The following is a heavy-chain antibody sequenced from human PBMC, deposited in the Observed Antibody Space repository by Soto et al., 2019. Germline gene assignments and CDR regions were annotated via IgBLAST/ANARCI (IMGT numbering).Heavy chain of an antibody. V-gene: IGHV4-30-4*01. CDR2: IYYSGGT. J-gene: IGHJ6*02. Sequence: PSETLSLTCSVSGGSISGGQYYYYWVRQPPGKGLEWIGYIYYSGGTYYNSSLKSRVTMSVDTSKNQFSLNLTSVTAADTAVYYCARSCITPFCAYYYGMDVWGQGTTVTVSS. D-gene: IGHD1-20*01. CDR1: GGSISGGQYY. CDR3: ARSCITPFCAYYYGMDV.